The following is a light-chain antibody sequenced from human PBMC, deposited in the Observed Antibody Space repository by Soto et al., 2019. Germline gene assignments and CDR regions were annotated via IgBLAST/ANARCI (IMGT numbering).Light chain of an antibody. CDR1: QSLLHSKGYNY. CDR2: LGS. CDR3: MQVLQTPLT. V-gene: IGKV2-28*01. J-gene: IGKJ4*01. Sequence: DIVMTQSPLSLPVTPGEPASISCRSSQSLLHSKGYNYLDWYLQKPGQSPQLLIYLGSNRASGVPDRFSGSGSGTDFTLKISRVEAEDVGVYYCMQVLQTPLTFGGGTKVEIK.